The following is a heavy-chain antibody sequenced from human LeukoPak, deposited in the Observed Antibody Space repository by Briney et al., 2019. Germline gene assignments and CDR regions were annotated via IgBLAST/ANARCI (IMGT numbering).Heavy chain of an antibody. J-gene: IGHJ4*02. CDR3: AKKWGVGTTTLDYFDY. V-gene: IGHV3-23*01. D-gene: IGHD1-26*01. CDR1: GFTFSNYA. Sequence: GGSLRLSCAASGFTFSNYAMSWVRQAPGKGLEWASGIGGSGGSTYYADSVKGRFTISRDNSKNTLYLQMNSLTDEDTAVYYCAKKWGVGTTTLDYFDYWGQGTLVTVSS. CDR2: IGGSGGST.